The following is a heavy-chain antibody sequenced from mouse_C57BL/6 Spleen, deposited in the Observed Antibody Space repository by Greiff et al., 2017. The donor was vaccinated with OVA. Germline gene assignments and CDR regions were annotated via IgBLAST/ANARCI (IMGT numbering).Heavy chain of an antibody. J-gene: IGHJ3*01. V-gene: IGHV1-53*01. D-gene: IGHD2-4*01. CDR2: INPSNGGT. CDR1: GYTFTSYW. Sequence: VQLQQSGTELVKPGASVMLSCKASGYTFTSYWMHWVKQRPGQGLEWIGNINPSNGGTNYNEKFKSKATLTVDKSSSTAYMQLSSLTSEDSAVYYCAREIYYDYGGAYWGQGTLVTVSA. CDR3: AREIYYDYGGAY.